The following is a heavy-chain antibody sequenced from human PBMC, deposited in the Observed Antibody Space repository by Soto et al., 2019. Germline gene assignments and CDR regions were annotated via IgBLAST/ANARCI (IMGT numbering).Heavy chain of an antibody. V-gene: IGHV3-23*01. CDR1: GFTFSSYA. CDR3: KLRSRYSGSQRAFDI. J-gene: IGHJ3*02. CDR2: ISGSGGST. Sequence: EVQLLESGGGLVQPGGSLRLSCAASGFTFSSYAMSWVRQAPGKGLEWVSAISGSGGSTYYADSVKGRFTISRDNSKYTLYLQMNSLRADDTAVYYCKLRSRYSGSQRAFDIWGQGTMVTVSS. D-gene: IGHD1-26*01.